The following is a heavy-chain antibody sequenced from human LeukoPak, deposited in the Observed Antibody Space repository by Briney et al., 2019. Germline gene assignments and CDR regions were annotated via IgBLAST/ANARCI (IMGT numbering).Heavy chain of an antibody. D-gene: IGHD1-20*01. CDR1: GGSISSYY. CDR3: ARAESNWNGDHDYFGY. CDR2: IYYSGST. V-gene: IGHV4-59*01. Sequence: SETLSLTCTVSGGSISSYYWSWIRQPPGKGLEWIGYIYYSGSTNYNPSLKSRVTISVDTSKNQFSLKLSSVTAADTAVYYCARAESNWNGDHDYFGYWGQGTLVTVSS. J-gene: IGHJ4*02.